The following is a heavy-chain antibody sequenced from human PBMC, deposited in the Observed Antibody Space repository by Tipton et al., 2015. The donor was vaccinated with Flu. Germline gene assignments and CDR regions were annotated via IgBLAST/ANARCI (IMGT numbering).Heavy chain of an antibody. D-gene: IGHD3-22*01. CDR3: ARGRGYYYDFDY. V-gene: IGHV4-59*05. J-gene: IGHJ4*02. Sequence: TLSLTCTVSGDSISSYYWSWIRQPPGKGLEWIGSIYYSGSTYYNPSLKSRVTISVDTSKNQFSLKLSSVTAADTAVYYCARGRGYYYDFDYWGQGTLVTVSS. CDR1: GDSISSYY. CDR2: IYYSGST.